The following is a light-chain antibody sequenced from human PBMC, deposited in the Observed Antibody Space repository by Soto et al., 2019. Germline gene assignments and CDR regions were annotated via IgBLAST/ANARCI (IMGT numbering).Light chain of an antibody. CDR2: GVS. CDR3: QQYDNWPPWT. J-gene: IGKJ1*01. V-gene: IGKV3-15*01. Sequence: DTVMTQSPATLSPSPGETATLSCRASESVGSHLAWYQQIPGQAPRLLIYGVSTRATGIPARFRGSGSETEFSLTITSLQSEDFGVYFCQQYDNWPPWTFGQGTKVDIK. CDR1: ESVGSH.